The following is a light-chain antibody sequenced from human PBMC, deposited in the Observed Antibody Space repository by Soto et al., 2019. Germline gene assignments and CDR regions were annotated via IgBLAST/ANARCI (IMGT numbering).Light chain of an antibody. CDR3: QQST. J-gene: IGKJ1*01. V-gene: IGKV1-5*03. CDR2: KAS. Sequence: DIQMTQSPSTLSASVGDRVTITCRASQSISSWLAWYQQKPGKAPKLLIYKASSLESGVPSRFSGSGSGTEFTLTISSLQPDDFATYYCQQSTLGQGTKVDIK. CDR1: QSISSW.